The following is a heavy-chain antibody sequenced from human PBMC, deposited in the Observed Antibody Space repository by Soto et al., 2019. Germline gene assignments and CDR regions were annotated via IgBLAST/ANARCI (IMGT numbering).Heavy chain of an antibody. CDR1: GFTFSSYS. Sequence: GGSLRLSCAASGFTFSSYSMNWVRQAPGKGLEWVSSISSSSSYIYYADSVKGRFTISRDNAKNSLYLQMNSLRAEDTAVYYCARAGDILTAYHLDYWGQGTLVTVSS. CDR3: ARAGDILTAYHLDY. V-gene: IGHV3-21*01. J-gene: IGHJ4*02. D-gene: IGHD3-9*01. CDR2: ISSSSSYI.